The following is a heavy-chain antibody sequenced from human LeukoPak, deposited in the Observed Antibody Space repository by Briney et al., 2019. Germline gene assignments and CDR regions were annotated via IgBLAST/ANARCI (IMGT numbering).Heavy chain of an antibody. CDR1: GASISNSFYY. Sequence: SETLSLTCTVSGASISNSFYYWGWIRQPPGKGLEWIGSINYSGSTYYNPSLKSRVTMSLDTSKNQFSLKLSSVTAADTAVYYCARADSSGYWGVDYWGQGTLVTVSS. D-gene: IGHD3-22*01. J-gene: IGHJ4*02. V-gene: IGHV4-39*01. CDR2: INYSGST. CDR3: ARADSSGYWGVDY.